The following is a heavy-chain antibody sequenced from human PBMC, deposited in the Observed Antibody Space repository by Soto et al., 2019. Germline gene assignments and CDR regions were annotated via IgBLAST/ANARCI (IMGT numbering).Heavy chain of an antibody. CDR1: GFTFSSYG. CDR3: ARGPVVVVAATGYYYGMDV. D-gene: IGHD2-15*01. Sequence: QVQLVESGGGVVQPGRSLRLSCAASGFTFSSYGMHWVRQAPGKGLEWVAVIWYDGSNKYYADSVKGRFTISRDNSKNTLYLPMNSLRAEDTAVYYCARGPVVVVAATGYYYGMDVWGQGTTVTVSS. CDR2: IWYDGSNK. J-gene: IGHJ6*02. V-gene: IGHV3-33*01.